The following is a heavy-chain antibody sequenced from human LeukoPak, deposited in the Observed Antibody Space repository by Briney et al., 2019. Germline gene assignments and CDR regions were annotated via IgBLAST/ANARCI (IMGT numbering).Heavy chain of an antibody. J-gene: IGHJ4*02. Sequence: GGSVTVSCKASGGTFSRYAIRWVRQAPGEGLEWMGRIIPMVGIAKYAQTLQGRVPITPPNSTSTAYMQLSSLRSEDTAVYYCARDFQYSSSWHSVEYWGQGTLVTVSS. CDR2: IIPMVGIA. D-gene: IGHD6-13*01. V-gene: IGHV1-69*10. CDR3: ARDFQYSSSWHSVEY. CDR1: GGTFSRYA.